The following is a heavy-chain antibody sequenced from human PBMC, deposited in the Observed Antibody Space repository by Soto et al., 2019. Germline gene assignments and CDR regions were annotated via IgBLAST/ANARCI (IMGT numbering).Heavy chain of an antibody. J-gene: IGHJ6*02. Sequence: LLLLGGSLRLSCAASGFTFSSYWMHWVRQAPGKGLVWVSRINSDGSSTSYADSVKGRFTISRDNAKNTLYLQMNSLRAEDTAVYYCARDWGSSSWYSSSGYYYYYGMDVWGQGTTVTVSS. CDR2: INSDGSST. CDR1: GFTFSSYW. CDR3: ARDWGSSSWYSSSGYYYYYGMDV. V-gene: IGHV3-74*01. D-gene: IGHD6-13*01.